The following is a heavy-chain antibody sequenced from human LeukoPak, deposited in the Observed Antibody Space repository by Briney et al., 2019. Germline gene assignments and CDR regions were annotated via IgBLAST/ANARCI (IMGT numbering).Heavy chain of an antibody. Sequence: GESLKISFKGSGYSFTNYWIGWVRQMPGKGLEWMGIIYPGDSDTRYSPSFQGQVTMSADKSISTAYLQWSSLQASDTAMYYCARQVPGCSGGSCYSGSFDPWGQGTLVIVSS. J-gene: IGHJ5*02. D-gene: IGHD2-15*01. CDR3: ARQVPGCSGGSCYSGSFDP. V-gene: IGHV5-51*01. CDR2: IYPGDSDT. CDR1: GYSFTNYW.